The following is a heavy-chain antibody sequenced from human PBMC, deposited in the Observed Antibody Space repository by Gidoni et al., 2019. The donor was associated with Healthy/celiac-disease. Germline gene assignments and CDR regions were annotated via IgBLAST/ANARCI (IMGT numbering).Heavy chain of an antibody. CDR2: IYPGDSDT. J-gene: IGHJ4*02. V-gene: IGHV5-51*01. CDR3: ARQEAQGGGNSGFGDLTYYY. Sequence: EVQLVQSGAEVKKPGESLKISCKGSGYSFTSYWIGWVRQMPGKGLEWMGIIYPGDSDTRYSPSFQGQVTISADKSISTAYLQWSSLKASDTAMYYCARQEAQGGGNSGFGDLTYYYWGQGTLVTVSS. CDR1: GYSFTSYW. D-gene: IGHD2-21*02.